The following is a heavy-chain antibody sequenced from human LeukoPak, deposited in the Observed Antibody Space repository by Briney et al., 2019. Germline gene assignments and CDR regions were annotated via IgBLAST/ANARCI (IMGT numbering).Heavy chain of an antibody. V-gene: IGHV6-1*01. CDR1: GDSVSSNSAA. J-gene: IGHJ4*02. Sequence: SQALSLTCAISGDSVSSNSAAWNWIRQSPSRGLEWLGRTYYRSKWYYDYAVAVKSRISINPDTSKNQFSLQLSSETPEDTAVYYCARDPVGGSTIFDYWGQGTLVTVPS. CDR2: TYYRSKWYY. CDR3: ARDPVGGSTIFDY. D-gene: IGHD1-26*01.